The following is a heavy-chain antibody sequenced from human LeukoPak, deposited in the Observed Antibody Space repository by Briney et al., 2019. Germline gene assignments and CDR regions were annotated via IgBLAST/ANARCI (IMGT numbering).Heavy chain of an antibody. CDR3: ATDVGATRAFDI. J-gene: IGHJ3*02. D-gene: IGHD1-26*01. Sequence: SVKVSCKASGGTFSSYAISWVRQAPGQGLEWMGGIIPIFGTANYAQKFQGRVTITTDESTSTAYMELSSLRSEDTAVYYCATDVGATRAFDIWGQGTMVTVSS. CDR2: IIPIFGTA. V-gene: IGHV1-69*05. CDR1: GGTFSSYA.